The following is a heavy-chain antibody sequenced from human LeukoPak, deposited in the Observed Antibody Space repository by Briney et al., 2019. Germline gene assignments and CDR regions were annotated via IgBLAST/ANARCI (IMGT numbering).Heavy chain of an antibody. CDR2: IYYSGST. J-gene: IGHJ5*02. D-gene: IGHD3-22*01. Sequence: SETLSLTCTVSGGSIGSYYWSWIRQPPGKGLEWIGYIYYSGSTNYNPSLKSRVTISVDTSKNQFSLKLSSVTAADTAVYYCARDRNDYYDSSGYPWFDPWGQGTLVTVSS. CDR1: GGSIGSYY. CDR3: ARDRNDYYDSSGYPWFDP. V-gene: IGHV4-59*01.